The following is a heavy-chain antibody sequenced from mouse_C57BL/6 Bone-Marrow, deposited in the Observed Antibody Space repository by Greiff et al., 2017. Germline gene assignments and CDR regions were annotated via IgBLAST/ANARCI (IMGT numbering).Heavy chain of an antibody. CDR1: GYTFTSYW. CDR3: ARSMITSWAHYAMDY. D-gene: IGHD2-4*01. J-gene: IGHJ4*01. Sequence: QVQLQQSGAELAKPGASVKLSCKASGYTFTSYWMHWVKQRPGQGLEWIGYINPSSGYTKYNQKFKDKATLTADKSSSTAYMQRSILTYEDSAVYDSARSMITSWAHYAMDYWGQGTSVTVSS. CDR2: INPSSGYT. V-gene: IGHV1-7*01.